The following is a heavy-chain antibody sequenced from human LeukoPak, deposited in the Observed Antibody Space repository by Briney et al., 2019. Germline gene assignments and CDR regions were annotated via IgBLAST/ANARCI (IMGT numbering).Heavy chain of an antibody. CDR1: GFTFSTYA. CDR3: AKGRNTGRGLNDY. V-gene: IGHV3-23*01. D-gene: IGHD1-14*01. CDR2: INSGGST. Sequence: GGSLRLSCAASGFTFSTYAMTWVRQAPGKGLEWVSTINSGGSTYYADSVKGRFTISRDNSKNTLYLQMNSLRAEDTAVYYCAKGRNTGRGLNDYWGQGTLVTVSS. J-gene: IGHJ4*02.